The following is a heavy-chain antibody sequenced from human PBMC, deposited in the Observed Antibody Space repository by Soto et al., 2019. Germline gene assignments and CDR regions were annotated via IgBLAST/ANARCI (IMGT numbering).Heavy chain of an antibody. CDR2: ITADGGT. V-gene: IGHV3-23*01. Sequence: EVQVLESGGGLVQPGGSLRLSCEGSGFTVSSHAMTWIRQAPGKGPEWVSTITADGGTYYADSVKGRFAMSRDTSESTLYLLMHRLGAEDTAAYYCAPHVFCSVGRCQYDAFAIRGQGTMVTVSS. CDR3: APHVFCSVGRCQYDAFAI. CDR1: GFTVSSHA. D-gene: IGHD2-15*01. J-gene: IGHJ3*02.